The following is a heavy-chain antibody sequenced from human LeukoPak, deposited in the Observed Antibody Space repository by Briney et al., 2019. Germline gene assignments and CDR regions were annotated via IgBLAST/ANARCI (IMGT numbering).Heavy chain of an antibody. CDR1: GFTFRNYA. CDR2: ISAGATRT. V-gene: IGHV3-23*01. CDR3: ANYVTRETFFGDY. D-gene: IGHD3-10*02. Sequence: LVGSLRFSCAPSGFTFRNYAMAWVRQAPGKGLEWVSGISAGATRTYYTNSVRGRFTISRDNSENTLYLQMNSLRAEDTAVYYCANYVTRETFFGDYWGHGTLVAVSS. J-gene: IGHJ4*01.